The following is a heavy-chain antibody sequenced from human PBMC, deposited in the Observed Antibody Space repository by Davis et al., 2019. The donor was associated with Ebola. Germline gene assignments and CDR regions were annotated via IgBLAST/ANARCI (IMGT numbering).Heavy chain of an antibody. D-gene: IGHD2-15*01. Sequence: SVKVSCKASGYTFTSYAMNWVRQAPGQGLEWMGGIIPIFGTTNYAQKFRGRVTITADKSTRIAYMELSSLRSEDTAVYYCAREIIVVVVAAPQRYYYYGMDVWGKGTTVTVSS. J-gene: IGHJ6*04. CDR1: GYTFTSYA. CDR2: IIPIFGTT. CDR3: AREIIVVVVAAPQRYYYYGMDV. V-gene: IGHV1-69*06.